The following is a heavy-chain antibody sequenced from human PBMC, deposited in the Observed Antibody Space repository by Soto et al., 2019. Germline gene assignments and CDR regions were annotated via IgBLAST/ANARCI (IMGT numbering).Heavy chain of an antibody. J-gene: IGHJ6*02. V-gene: IGHV4-4*02. CDR2: IYHSGST. CDR1: GGSIISSNW. CDR3: ARNPGLERRVVDYYYYGMDV. Sequence: SETLCLTCAVSGGSIISSNWWSWVRQPPGKGLEWIGEIYHSGSTNYNPSLKSRVTISVDKSKNQFSLKLSSVTAEDTAVYYCARNPGLERRVVDYYYYGMDVWGQGPTVT. D-gene: IGHD1-1*01.